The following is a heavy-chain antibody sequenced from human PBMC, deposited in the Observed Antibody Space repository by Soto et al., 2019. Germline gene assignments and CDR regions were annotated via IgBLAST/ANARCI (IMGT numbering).Heavy chain of an antibody. Sequence: QVQLQQSGPGLVKPSQTLSLTCAISGDSVSSNGAAWNWIRQSPSRGLEWLGRTYYRSKWYNDYAVSLKTRINITPDTSKSQFSLQLNSLTPEDTAVYYCTRDKHDYFNRGIGFDTWGQGILVTVSS. CDR2: TYYRSKWYN. CDR3: TRDKHDYFNRGIGFDT. J-gene: IGHJ5*02. CDR1: GDSVSSNGAA. V-gene: IGHV6-1*02. D-gene: IGHD4-17*01.